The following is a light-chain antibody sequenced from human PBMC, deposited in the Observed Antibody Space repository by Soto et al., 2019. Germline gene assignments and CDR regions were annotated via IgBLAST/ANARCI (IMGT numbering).Light chain of an antibody. Sequence: DIHMTHSPASLSASVGDTVTITCRASQSISSYLTWYQQKPGKAPKLLIYAASTLQSGVPSRFSGSGSGTDFTLTISSLQPEDFATYYCQQSYSTPRAFGQGTKVDIK. CDR1: QSISSY. CDR3: QQSYSTPRA. CDR2: AAS. V-gene: IGKV1-39*01. J-gene: IGKJ1*01.